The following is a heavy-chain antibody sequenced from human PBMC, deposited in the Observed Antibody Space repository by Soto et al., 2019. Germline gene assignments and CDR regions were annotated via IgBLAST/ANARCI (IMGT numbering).Heavy chain of an antibody. Sequence: EVQLVESGGGLVQPGGSLRLSCAASGFTFSSYAMHWVRQAPGKGLEYVSAISSNGGSTYYANSVKGRFTISRDNSKNALYLQMGSLRAEDMAVYYCARGEQQPDYWVQGTLVTVSS. CDR2: ISSNGGST. D-gene: IGHD6-13*01. CDR1: GFTFSSYA. V-gene: IGHV3-64*01. CDR3: ARGEQQPDY. J-gene: IGHJ4*02.